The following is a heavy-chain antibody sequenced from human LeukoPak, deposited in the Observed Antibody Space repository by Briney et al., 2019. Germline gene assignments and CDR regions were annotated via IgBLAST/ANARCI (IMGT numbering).Heavy chain of an antibody. CDR1: GFTFSSYA. Sequence: GGSLRLSCAASGFTFSSYAMSWVRQAPGKGLEWVSAIGGSGGSTYYADSVKGRFTISRDNSKNTLYLQMNSLRAEDTAVYYCAKGYDFWSGYYMDYWGQGTPVTVSS. J-gene: IGHJ4*02. V-gene: IGHV3-23*01. CDR3: AKGYDFWSGYYMDY. CDR2: IGGSGGST. D-gene: IGHD3-3*01.